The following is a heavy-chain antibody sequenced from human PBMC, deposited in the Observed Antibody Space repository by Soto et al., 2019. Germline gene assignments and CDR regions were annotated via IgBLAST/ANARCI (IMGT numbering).Heavy chain of an antibody. V-gene: IGHV1-69*13. J-gene: IGHJ6*02. CDR2: IIPIFGTA. CDR1: GGTFSSYA. Sequence: SVKVSCKASGGTFSSYAISWVRQAPGQGLEWMGGIIPIFGTANYAQKFQGRVTVTADESTSTAYMELSSLRSEDTAVYYCARVPETKGYYYYGMDVWGQGTTVTVSS. CDR3: ARVPETKGYYYYGMDV.